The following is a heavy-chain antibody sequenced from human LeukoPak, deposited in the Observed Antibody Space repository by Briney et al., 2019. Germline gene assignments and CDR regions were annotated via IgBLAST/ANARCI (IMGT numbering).Heavy chain of an antibody. CDR3: ARSTGPIDY. J-gene: IGHJ4*02. D-gene: IGHD1-1*01. Sequence: PSQTLSLTCAISGDSVSSNSAAWDWIRQSPSRGLEWLGRTYYRSKWYTYYAASVKSRIAINRDTSKNQFSLQLNSVTPEDTAVYYCARSTGPIDYWGQGTLVTVSS. CDR2: TYYRSKWYT. CDR1: GDSVSSNSAA. V-gene: IGHV6-1*01.